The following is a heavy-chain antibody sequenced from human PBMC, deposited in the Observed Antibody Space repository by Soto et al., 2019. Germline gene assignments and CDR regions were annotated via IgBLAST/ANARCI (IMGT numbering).Heavy chain of an antibody. J-gene: IGHJ6*03. CDR3: AKDLGTDDFWSAYYTYYYMDV. D-gene: IGHD3-3*01. CDR1: GFTFGSYA. CDR2: ISGSGDNT. V-gene: IGHV3-23*01. Sequence: EVQLLESGGGLVQPGGSLRLSCAASGFTFGSYALNWVGQAPGKGLEWVSVISGSGDNTYYADSVKGRFTISRDNSKNTLYLQMNSLRAEDTAVYYCAKDLGTDDFWSAYYTYYYMDVWGKGTTVTVSS.